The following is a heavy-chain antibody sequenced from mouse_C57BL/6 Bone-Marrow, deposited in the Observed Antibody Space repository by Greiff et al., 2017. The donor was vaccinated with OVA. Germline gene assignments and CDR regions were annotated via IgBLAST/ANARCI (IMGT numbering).Heavy chain of an antibody. J-gene: IGHJ2*01. Sequence: VQLQQSGAELVRPGASVKLSCTASGFNIKDDYMHWVKQRPEQGLEWIGWIDPENGDTEYASKLQGKATITADTSSNTAYLQLSSLTSEDTAVYYCTKDYGSSYGYWGQGTTLTVSS. D-gene: IGHD1-1*01. V-gene: IGHV14-4*01. CDR2: IDPENGDT. CDR3: TKDYGSSYGY. CDR1: GFNIKDDY.